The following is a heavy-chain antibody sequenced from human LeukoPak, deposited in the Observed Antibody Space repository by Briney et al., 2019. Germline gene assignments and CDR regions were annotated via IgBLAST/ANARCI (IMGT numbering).Heavy chain of an antibody. V-gene: IGHV3-21*01. D-gene: IGHD6-13*01. Sequence: PGGSLRLSCAASGFTFSSYSMNWVRQAPGKGLEWVSSISSSSSYIYYADSVKGRFTISRDKAKNSLYLQMNSLRAEDTAVYYCARDLRAAAGTGGYWGQGTLVTVSS. J-gene: IGHJ4*02. CDR1: GFTFSSYS. CDR3: ARDLRAAAGTGGY. CDR2: ISSSSSYI.